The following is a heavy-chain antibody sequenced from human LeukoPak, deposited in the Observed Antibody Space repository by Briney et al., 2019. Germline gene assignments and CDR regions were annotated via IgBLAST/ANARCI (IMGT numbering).Heavy chain of an antibody. CDR2: ISSSGSTI. CDR1: GFTFSSYE. V-gene: IGHV3-48*03. CDR3: ARSYDSSGYYSFDY. J-gene: IGHJ4*02. D-gene: IGHD3-22*01. Sequence: PGGSLRLSCAASGFTFSSYEMNWVRQAPGKGLEWVSYISSSGSTIYYADSVKGRFTISRDNAKNSLYLQMNSLRAEDTAVYYCARSYDSSGYYSFDYWGQGTLVTVSS.